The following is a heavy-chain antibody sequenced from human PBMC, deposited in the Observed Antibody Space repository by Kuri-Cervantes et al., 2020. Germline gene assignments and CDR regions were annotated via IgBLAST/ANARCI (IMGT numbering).Heavy chain of an antibody. Sequence: ASVKVSCKASGYTFTSYGISWVRQAPGQGLEWMGWISAYNGNTNYAQKLQGRVTMTTDTSTSTAYMELRSLRSDDTAVYYCARAYGDDTVKYYYYYGVDVWGQGTTVTVSS. CDR3: ARAYGDDTVKYYYYYGVDV. D-gene: IGHD4-17*01. V-gene: IGHV1-18*01. J-gene: IGHJ6*02. CDR1: GYTFTSYG. CDR2: ISAYNGNT.